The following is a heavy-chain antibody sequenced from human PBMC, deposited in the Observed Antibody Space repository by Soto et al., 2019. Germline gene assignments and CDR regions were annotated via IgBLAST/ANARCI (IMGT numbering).Heavy chain of an antibody. J-gene: IGHJ6*02. Sequence: LSLMNTVWEGSVNSYCLNWIGRALWKGLEWIGYIYHSGSTDCNPSHKSRVTISVDPSKTQFSLRLSSVTAADTAVYYCARDVNVYGTSRHYYGIDIWSQGTTVTVSS. V-gene: IGHV4-59*02. CDR3: ARDVNVYGTSRHYYGIDI. CDR1: EGSVNSYC. CDR2: IYHSGST. D-gene: IGHD2-2*01.